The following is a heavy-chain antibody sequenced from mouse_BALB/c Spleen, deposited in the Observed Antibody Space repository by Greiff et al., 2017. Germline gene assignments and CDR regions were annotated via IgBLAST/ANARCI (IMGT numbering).Heavy chain of an antibody. CDR2: ISSGGSYT. Sequence: EVKLVESGGGLVKPGGSLKLSCAASGFTFSSYAMSWVRQSPEKRLEWVAEISSGGSYTYYPDTVTGRFTISRDNAKNTLYLEMSSLRSEDTAMYYCARDHGSSYGYFDVWGAGTTVTVSS. J-gene: IGHJ1*01. D-gene: IGHD1-1*01. V-gene: IGHV5-9-4*01. CDR3: ARDHGSSYGYFDV. CDR1: GFTFSSYA.